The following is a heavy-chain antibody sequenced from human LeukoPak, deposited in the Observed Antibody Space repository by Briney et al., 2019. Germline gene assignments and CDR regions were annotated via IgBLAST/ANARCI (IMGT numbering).Heavy chain of an antibody. CDR3: AKDRDSGWNFDY. CDR1: GFTFSSYG. D-gene: IGHD6-19*01. CDR2: ISYDGSNK. Sequence: GGSLRLSCAASGFTFSSYGMHWVRQAPGKGLEWVAVISYDGSNKYYADSVKGRFTISRDNSKNTLYLQMNSLRAEDTAVYYCAKDRDSGWNFDYWGQGTLVTVSS. V-gene: IGHV3-30*18. J-gene: IGHJ4*02.